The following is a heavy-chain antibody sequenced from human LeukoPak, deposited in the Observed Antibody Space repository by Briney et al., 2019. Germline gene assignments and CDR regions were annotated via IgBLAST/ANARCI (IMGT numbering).Heavy chain of an antibody. V-gene: IGHV4-34*01. CDR3: ARDCSGGSCFDY. CDR2: INHSGST. D-gene: IGHD2-15*01. J-gene: IGHJ4*02. Sequence: PSETLSLTCAVYGGSFSGYYWSWIRQPPGKGLEWIGEINHSGSTNHNPSLESRVTISVDTSKNQFSLKLSSVTAADTAVYYCARDCSGGSCFDYWGQGTLVTVSS. CDR1: GGSFSGYY.